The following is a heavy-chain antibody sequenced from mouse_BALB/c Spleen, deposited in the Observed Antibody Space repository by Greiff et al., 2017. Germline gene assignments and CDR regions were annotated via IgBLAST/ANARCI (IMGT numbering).Heavy chain of an antibody. D-gene: IGHD1-2*01. CDR3: ASPLTTTRSAWFAY. J-gene: IGHJ3*01. CDR1: GYTFSSYW. V-gene: IGHV1-9*01. Sequence: QVQLKESGAELMKPGASVKISCKATGYTFSSYWIEWVKQRPGHGLEWIGEILPGSGSTNYNEKFKGKATFTADTSSNTAYMQLSSLTSEDSAVYYCASPLTTTRSAWFAYWGQGTLVTVSA. CDR2: ILPGSGST.